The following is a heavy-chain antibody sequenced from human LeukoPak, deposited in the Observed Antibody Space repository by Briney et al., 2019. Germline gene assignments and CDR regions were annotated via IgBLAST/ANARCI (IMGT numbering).Heavy chain of an antibody. CDR2: ISSSSTYT. Sequence: PGGALRLSCGASGFTFSGYYMSLVRPGPGEGVEWGLYISSSSTYTNYADSVKGRFTISRDNAKNTLYLQMNSLRAEDTAVYYCVRGGGGYADNAAFDYWGQGTLVTVSS. CDR1: GFTFSGYY. CDR3: VRGGGGYADNAAFDY. V-gene: IGHV3-11*06. D-gene: IGHD5-12*01. J-gene: IGHJ4*02.